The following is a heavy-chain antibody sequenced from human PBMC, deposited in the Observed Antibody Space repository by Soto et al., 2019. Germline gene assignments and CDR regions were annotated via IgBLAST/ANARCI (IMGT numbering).Heavy chain of an antibody. CDR2: IIPIFGTA. J-gene: IGHJ6*02. CDR1: GGTFSSYA. Sequence: QVQLLQSGAEVKKPGSSVKVSCKASGGTFSSYAISWVRQAPGQGLEWMGGIIPIFGTANYAQKFQGRVTITADESTSTAYMELSSLRSEDTAVYYCARDEPCSGGSCYSSHYYYGMDVWGQGTTVTVSS. V-gene: IGHV1-69*12. D-gene: IGHD2-15*01. CDR3: ARDEPCSGGSCYSSHYYYGMDV.